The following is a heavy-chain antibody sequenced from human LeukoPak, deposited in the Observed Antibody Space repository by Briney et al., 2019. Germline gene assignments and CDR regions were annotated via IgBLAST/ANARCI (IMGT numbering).Heavy chain of an antibody. D-gene: IGHD3-16*02. J-gene: IGHJ4*02. CDR3: ARDLGVIVHPSDY. CDR1: GFTFSSYA. Sequence: GRSLRLSCAASGFTFSSYAMHWVRQAPGKGLEWVSSISSSYNYIYYADSVKGRFTISRDNAKNSLYLQMNSLRAEDTAVYYCARDLGVIVHPSDYWGQGTLVTVSS. CDR2: ISSSYNYI. V-gene: IGHV3-21*01.